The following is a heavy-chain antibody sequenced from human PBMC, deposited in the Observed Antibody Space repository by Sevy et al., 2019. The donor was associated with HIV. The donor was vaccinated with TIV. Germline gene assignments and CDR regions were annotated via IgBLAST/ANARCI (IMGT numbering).Heavy chain of an antibody. CDR2: ISAYNGNT. CDR3: AREVGNSGYSSGWQGIDY. D-gene: IGHD6-19*01. CDR1: GYTFTSYG. J-gene: IGHJ4*02. V-gene: IGHV1-18*01. Sequence: ASVKVSCKAPGYTFTSYGISWVRQAPGQGLEWMGWISAYNGNTNYAQKLQGRVTMTTDTSTSTAYMELRSLRSDDTAVYYCAREVGNSGYSSGWQGIDYWGQGTLVTVSS.